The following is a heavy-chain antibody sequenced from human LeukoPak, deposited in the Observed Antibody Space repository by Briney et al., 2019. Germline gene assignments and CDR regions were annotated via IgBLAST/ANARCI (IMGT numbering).Heavy chain of an antibody. CDR1: GFTFNNYA. J-gene: IGHJ4*02. CDR2: ITISSSII. Sequence: GGSLRLSCAASGFTFNNYAMNWLRQAPGKGLEWVSSITISSSIIYYADSVKGRFTISRDNAKNSLYLQMNSLRAEDTAVYYCARELSGIYYFDCWGQGTLVTVSS. V-gene: IGHV3-21*04. CDR3: ARELSGIYYFDC. D-gene: IGHD1-26*01.